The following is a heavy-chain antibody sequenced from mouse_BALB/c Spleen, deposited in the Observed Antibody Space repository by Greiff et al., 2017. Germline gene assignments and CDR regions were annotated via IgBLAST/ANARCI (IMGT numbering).Heavy chain of an antibody. CDR3: AREGGITTVYYAMDY. D-gene: IGHD1-1*01. V-gene: IGHV1-14*01. CDR2: INPYNDGT. Sequence: EVQLQESGPELVKPGASVKMSCKASGYTFTSYVMHWVKQKPGQGLEWIGYINPYNDGTKYNEKFKGKATLTSDKSSSTAYMELSSLTSEDSAVYYCAREGGITTVYYAMDYWGQGTSVTVSS. J-gene: IGHJ4*01. CDR1: GYTFTSYV.